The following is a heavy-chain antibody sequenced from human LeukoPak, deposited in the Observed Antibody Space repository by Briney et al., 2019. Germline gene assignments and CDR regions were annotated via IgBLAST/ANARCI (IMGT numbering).Heavy chain of an antibody. CDR1: GFIFTNYF. Sequence: GGSLRLSCAASGFIFTNYFMSWVRQAPGKGLEWVASIKHDGSEKYYVDSVRGRFTISRDNSKNTLYLQMNSLRAEDTAVYYCAKERVNTMIVVVNDYWGQGTLVTVSS. J-gene: IGHJ4*02. CDR2: IKHDGSEK. CDR3: AKERVNTMIVVVNDY. V-gene: IGHV3-7*03. D-gene: IGHD3-22*01.